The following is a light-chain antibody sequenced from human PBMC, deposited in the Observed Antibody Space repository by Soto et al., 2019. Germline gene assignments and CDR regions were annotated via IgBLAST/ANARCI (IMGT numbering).Light chain of an antibody. J-gene: IGLJ2*01. V-gene: IGLV2-14*01. CDR1: SSDVGGYNQ. CDR2: DVS. Sequence: QSVLTQPASVSGSPGQSITISCTATSSDVGGYNQVSWYQQHPGKAPKLMIYDVSNRPSGVSNRFSGSKSGNTASLTISGLQAGDEADYYCSSYTTSRTLLFGGGTKLTVL. CDR3: SSYTTSRTLL.